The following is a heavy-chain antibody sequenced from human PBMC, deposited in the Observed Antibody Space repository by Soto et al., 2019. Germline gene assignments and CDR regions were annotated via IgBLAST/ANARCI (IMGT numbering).Heavy chain of an antibody. CDR2: ISYDGSHK. V-gene: IGHV3-30*18. CDR1: GFTFSSYG. D-gene: IGHD6-19*01. CDR3: VKDGSSGWPYYYGLDV. J-gene: IGHJ6*02. Sequence: QVQLVESGGGVVQPGRSLRLSCAASGFTFSSYGMHWVRQAPGKGLEWGAVISYDGSHKYHADSVKGRFTISRDNSKNTLYLQMSSLRAEDTAVYYCVKDGSSGWPYYYGLDVWGQGTTVTVSS.